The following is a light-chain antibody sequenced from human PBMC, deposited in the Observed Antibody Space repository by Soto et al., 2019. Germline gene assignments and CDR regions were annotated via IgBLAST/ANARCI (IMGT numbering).Light chain of an antibody. J-gene: IGLJ2*01. Sequence: QSVLTQPASVSGSPGQSITISCTGTSSDVGGYNYVSWYQQHPGKAPKLMIYDVSKRPSGVSNRFSGSKSGNTASLTISGIQDEDEADYYCSSYTSSSTLVFGGGTKLTVL. CDR2: DVS. V-gene: IGLV2-14*01. CDR1: SSDVGGYNY. CDR3: SSYTSSSTLV.